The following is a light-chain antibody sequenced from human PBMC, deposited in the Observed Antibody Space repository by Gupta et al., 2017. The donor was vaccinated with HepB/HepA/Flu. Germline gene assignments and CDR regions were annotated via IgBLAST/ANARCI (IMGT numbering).Light chain of an antibody. CDR1: QSVSRN. CDR2: AAS. J-gene: IGKJ2*04. Sequence: EIILTQSPDTLSVSPGERAILSCRASQSVSRNLAWYQQKPGQAPRLLIYAASTRATGIPDRFSGSGAGTVFTLTISSLQSEDFAVYICQQYNDWPPCSFGQGTRVQIK. V-gene: IGKV3-15*01. CDR3: QQYNDWPPCS.